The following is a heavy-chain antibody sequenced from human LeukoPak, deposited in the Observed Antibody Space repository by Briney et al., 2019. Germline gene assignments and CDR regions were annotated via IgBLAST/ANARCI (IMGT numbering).Heavy chain of an antibody. D-gene: IGHD3-22*01. J-gene: IGHJ4*02. V-gene: IGHV1-2*02. Sequence: ASVKVSCKASGYTFTGHYMHWVRQAPGQGPEWMGWINPNSGGTNYAQKFQGRITMTRDTSITTAYMELSSLTSDDTAVYYCARLDITIIPYWGQGTLVTVSS. CDR2: INPNSGGT. CDR1: GYTFTGHY. CDR3: ARLDITIIPY.